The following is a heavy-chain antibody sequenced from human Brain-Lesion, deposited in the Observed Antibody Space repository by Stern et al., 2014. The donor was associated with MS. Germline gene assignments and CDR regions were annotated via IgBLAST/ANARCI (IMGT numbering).Heavy chain of an antibody. V-gene: IGHV1-45*02. J-gene: IGHJ2*01. CDR2: ITPFNGNT. D-gene: IGHD1-26*01. CDR3: AQSGNYDWYFDL. Sequence: VQLVQSGAEVRNPGSSVNVSCKASEYTFTYRYLHWVRQAPGQALEWMGWITPFNGNTLYAQKFQDRVTITADRSLSTAYMELSSLTSEDTAMYFCAQSGNYDWYFDLWGRGTLVTVSS. CDR1: EYTFTYRY.